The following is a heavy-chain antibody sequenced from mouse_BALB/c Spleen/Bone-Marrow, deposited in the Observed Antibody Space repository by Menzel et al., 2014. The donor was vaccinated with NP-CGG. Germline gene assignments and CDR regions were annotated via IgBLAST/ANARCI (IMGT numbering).Heavy chain of an antibody. V-gene: IGHV14-3*02. J-gene: IGHJ2*01. CDR3: ARYRLGTYFDY. D-gene: IGHD2-14*01. CDR2: IDPANGNT. CDR1: GFNIKDTY. Sequence: EVKLVESGAELVKPGASVKSSCTASGFNIKDTYMHWVKQRPEQGLEWIGRIDPANGNTKYDPKFQGKATITADTSSNTAYLQLSSLTSEDTAVYYCARYRLGTYFDYWGQGTTLTVSS.